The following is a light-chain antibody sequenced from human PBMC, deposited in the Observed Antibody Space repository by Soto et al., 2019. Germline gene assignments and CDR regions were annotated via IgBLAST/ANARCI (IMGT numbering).Light chain of an antibody. J-gene: IGKJ3*01. CDR1: QSVSSNN. Sequence: EIVLTQSPGTLSLSPGERATLSCRASQSVSSNNLAWYQQKPGQAPRLLIYGASNRATGIPDRFSGSGSGTEFTLTISRLEPEDFAVYYCQQYGISQLTFGPGTKVDIK. V-gene: IGKV3-20*01. CDR3: QQYGISQLT. CDR2: GAS.